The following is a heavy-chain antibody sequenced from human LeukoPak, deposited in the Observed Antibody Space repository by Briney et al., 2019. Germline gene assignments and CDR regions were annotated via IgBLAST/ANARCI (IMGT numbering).Heavy chain of an antibody. CDR2: IYTSGST. V-gene: IGHV4-61*02. CDR3: ARETAAAGSFIAINDY. CDR1: GGSISSGSYY. Sequence: SQTLSLTCTVSGGSISSGSYYWSWIRQPAGKGLEWIGRIYTSGSTNYNPSLKSRVTISVDTSKNQFSLKLSSVTAADTAIYYCARETAAAGSFIAINDYWGQGTLVTVSS. J-gene: IGHJ4*02. D-gene: IGHD6-13*01.